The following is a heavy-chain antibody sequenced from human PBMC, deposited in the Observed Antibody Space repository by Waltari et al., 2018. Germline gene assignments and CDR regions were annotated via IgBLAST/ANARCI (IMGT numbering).Heavy chain of an antibody. J-gene: IGHJ6*02. CDR2: IDSDGRST. D-gene: IGHD6-6*01. CDR3: TRAFVNIAARGMDV. Sequence: EVQLVESGGSLVQPGGSLRLSCIASGFTFSGNWMYWVRQAPGKGLVWVSRIDSDGRSTSYADSVKGRFTISRDNAKNTLYLQMNTLRAEDTAVYYCTRAFVNIAARGMDVWGQGTTVTVSS. V-gene: IGHV3-74*01. CDR1: GFTFSGNW.